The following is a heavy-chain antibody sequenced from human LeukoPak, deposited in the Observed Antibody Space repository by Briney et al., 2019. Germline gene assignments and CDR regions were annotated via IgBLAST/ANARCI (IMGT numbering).Heavy chain of an antibody. J-gene: IGHJ5*02. D-gene: IGHD3-22*01. Sequence: SETLSLTCAVSDGPFGGYYWTWIRQPPGEAPEWIGEINHFGNTNYNPSLKSRVTISVDTSKKEFSLHLNSVTAADTAVYYCARGGNVLVVTQKRKKPLDLWGQGTLVTVSS. V-gene: IGHV4-34*01. CDR1: DGPFGGYY. CDR2: INHFGNT. CDR3: ARGGNVLVVTQKRKKPLDL.